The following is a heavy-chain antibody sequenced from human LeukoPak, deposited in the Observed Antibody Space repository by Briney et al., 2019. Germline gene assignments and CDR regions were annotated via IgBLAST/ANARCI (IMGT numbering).Heavy chain of an antibody. J-gene: IGHJ6*02. D-gene: IGHD2-2*01. Sequence: GRSLRLSCAASGFTFSSYDMHWVRQAPGKGLEWVAVISYDGSNKYYADSVKGRFTISRDNSKNTLYLQMNSLRAEDTAVYYCAKDLYCSSTSCPHGDYYYYYGMDVWGQGTTVTVSS. CDR3: AKDLYCSSTSCPHGDYYYYYGMDV. CDR1: GFTFSSYD. CDR2: ISYDGSNK. V-gene: IGHV3-30*18.